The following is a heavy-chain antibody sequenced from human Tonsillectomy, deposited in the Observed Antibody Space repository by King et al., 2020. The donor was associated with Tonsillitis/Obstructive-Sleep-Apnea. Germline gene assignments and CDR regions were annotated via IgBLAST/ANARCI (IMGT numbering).Heavy chain of an antibody. CDR2: INHGGST. J-gene: IGHJ6*03. CDR3: ARGYCSTTSCYPYYYYMDV. Sequence: VQLQQWGAGLLKPSKTLSLTCAMYGESFSGYYWSWIRQPPGKGLEWIGEINHGGSTNYNPSLKSRVTISVDTSKNQFSLKLSSVTAADTAVYYCARGYCSTTSCYPYYYYMDVWGKGITVTVSS. CDR1: GESFSGYY. D-gene: IGHD2-2*01. V-gene: IGHV4-34*01.